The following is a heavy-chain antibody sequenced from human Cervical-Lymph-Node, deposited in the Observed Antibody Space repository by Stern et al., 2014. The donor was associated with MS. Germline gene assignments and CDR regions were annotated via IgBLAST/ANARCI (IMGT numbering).Heavy chain of an antibody. V-gene: IGHV1-3*01. D-gene: IGHD1-26*01. J-gene: IGHJ6*02. CDR3: ARVGATYYYYYYGMDV. Sequence: QEQLGQSGAEVKNPGASVKVSCKASGYTFTSYAMHWVRQAPGQRLEWLGWINAGNGNTKYSQKFQGRVTITRDTSASTAYMELSSLRSEDTAVYYCARVGATYYYYYYGMDVWGQGTTVTVSS. CDR2: INAGNGNT. CDR1: GYTFTSYA.